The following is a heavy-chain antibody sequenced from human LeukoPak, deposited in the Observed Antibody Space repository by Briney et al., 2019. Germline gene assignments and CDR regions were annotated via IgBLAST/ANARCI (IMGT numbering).Heavy chain of an antibody. CDR1: GGSFSGYY. D-gene: IGHD6-13*01. Sequence: SETLSLTCAVYGGSFSGYYWSWIRQPPGKGLEWIGEINHSGSTNYNPSLESRVTISVDTSKNQFSLKLSSVTAADTAVYYCARGRSRQQLVRGRWFDPWGQGTLVTVSS. CDR2: INHSGST. V-gene: IGHV4-34*01. CDR3: ARGRSRQQLVRGRWFDP. J-gene: IGHJ5*02.